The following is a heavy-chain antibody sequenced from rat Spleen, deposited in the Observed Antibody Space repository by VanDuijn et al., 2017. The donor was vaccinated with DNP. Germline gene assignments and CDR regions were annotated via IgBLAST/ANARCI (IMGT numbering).Heavy chain of an antibody. CDR2: INYDGRNT. CDR3: AKGGDYGAFDY. Sequence: EVQLVESGGGLVQPGRSLQLSCAASGFTFSDCNMAWVRQAPKKGLEWVASINYDGRNTYYPDSVKGRFTISRDNAENTVYLQLNSLRSEDTATYYCAKGGDYGAFDYWGQGVMVTVSS. J-gene: IGHJ2*01. CDR1: GFTFSDCN. D-gene: IGHD1-11*01. V-gene: IGHV5-7*01.